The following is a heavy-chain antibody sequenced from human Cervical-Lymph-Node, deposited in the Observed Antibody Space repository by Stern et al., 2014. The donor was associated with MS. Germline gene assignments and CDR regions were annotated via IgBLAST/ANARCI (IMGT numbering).Heavy chain of an antibody. CDR2: FDPEEGET. Sequence: DQLVESGAEVKKPGASVKVSCKVSGYTLPELSIPWVRPAPGKGLEWMGGFDPEEGETIYAQKFQGRVSMTEDASTDTAYMELSSLRSEDTAVYYCATMVGATDDVFDYWGQGTLVTVSS. CDR1: GYTLPELS. D-gene: IGHD1-26*01. J-gene: IGHJ4*02. V-gene: IGHV1-24*01. CDR3: ATMVGATDDVFDY.